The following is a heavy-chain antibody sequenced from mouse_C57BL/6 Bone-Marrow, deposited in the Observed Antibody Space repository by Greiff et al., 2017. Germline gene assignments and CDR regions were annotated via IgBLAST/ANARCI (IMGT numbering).Heavy chain of an antibody. CDR2: IYPGDGDT. V-gene: IGHV1-80*01. D-gene: IGHD2-12*01. Sequence: VKLMESGAELVKPGASVKISCKASGYAFSSYWMNWVKQRPGKGLEWIGQIYPGDGDTNYNGKFKGKATLTADKSSSPAYMQLSSLTSEDSAVYFCARGGYSPWFAYWGQGTLVTVSA. CDR1: GYAFSSYW. J-gene: IGHJ3*01. CDR3: ARGGYSPWFAY.